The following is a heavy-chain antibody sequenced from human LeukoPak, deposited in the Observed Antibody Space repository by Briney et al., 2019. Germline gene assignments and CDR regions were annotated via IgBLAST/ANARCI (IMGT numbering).Heavy chain of an antibody. CDR2: ISGSGAST. CDR1: GFTFSNYA. D-gene: IGHD2-21*02. J-gene: IGHJ5*02. Sequence: GGSLRLSRAASGFTFSNYAMSWVRQAPGKGLEWVSVISGSGASTYYADSVKGRFTISRDNSKNTLYLQMNSLRAEDTAVYYCARDPTPGGDGWFDPWGQGTLVTVSS. CDR3: ARDPTPGGDGWFDP. V-gene: IGHV3-23*01.